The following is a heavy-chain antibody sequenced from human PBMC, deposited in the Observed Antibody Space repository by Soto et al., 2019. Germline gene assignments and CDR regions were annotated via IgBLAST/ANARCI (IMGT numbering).Heavy chain of an antibody. Sequence: QVQLVESGGGLVKPGGSLRLSCAASGFTFSDSFMSWSRQTPGKGLEWLSYISVREGNIYYADSVRGPFTNSRDNAKNSVYQQMNSLRAEDTAVYYCAGDQGPNYMAVWGKGTTVTVS. CDR3: AGDQGPNYMAV. V-gene: IGHV3-11*01. J-gene: IGHJ6*03. CDR1: GFTFSDSF. CDR2: ISVREGNI.